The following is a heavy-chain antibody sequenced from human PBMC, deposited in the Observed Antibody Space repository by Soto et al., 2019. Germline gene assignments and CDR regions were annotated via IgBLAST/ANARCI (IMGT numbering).Heavy chain of an antibody. Sequence: EVQLLESGGGLVQPGGSLRLSCAASGFTFSSYAMSWVRQAPGKGLEWVSAISGSGGSTYYADSVKGRFTISRDNSKNTLYLPMNSLRAEDTAVYYCANSSPRTRGRLGAFDIWGQGTMVTVSS. V-gene: IGHV3-23*01. J-gene: IGHJ3*02. CDR2: ISGSGGST. CDR1: GFTFSSYA. CDR3: ANSSPRTRGRLGAFDI. D-gene: IGHD3-16*01.